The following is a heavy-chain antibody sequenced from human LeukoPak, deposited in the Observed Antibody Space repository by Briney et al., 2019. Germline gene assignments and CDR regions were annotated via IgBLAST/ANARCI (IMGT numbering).Heavy chain of an antibody. V-gene: IGHV4-59*01. J-gene: IGHJ5*02. CDR3: ARALYSVVNWFDP. CDR1: GGSISSYY. CDR2: IYYSGST. Sequence: SETLSLTCTVSGGSISSYYWSWIRQPPGKGLEWIGYIYYSGSTNYNPSLKSRVTISVDTSKNQFSLKLSSVTAADTAVYYCARALYSVVNWFDPWGQGTLVTVSS. D-gene: IGHD2-2*01.